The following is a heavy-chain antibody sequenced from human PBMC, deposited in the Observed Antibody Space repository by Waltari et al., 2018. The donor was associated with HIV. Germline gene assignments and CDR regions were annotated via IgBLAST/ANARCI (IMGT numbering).Heavy chain of an antibody. V-gene: IGHV1-69*19. D-gene: IGHD1-26*01. Sequence: QAQLVQSGAETKKPGSSVTVSCQASGGAFDTFAFTWVRQAPGQGLEWLGGTAPFFGVIYAQDFNGRVTITSNPSTRTVFLELGGLRPDDTAVYFCAKSDFTELVRGQKAFDVWGQG. CDR1: GGAFDTFA. CDR3: AKSDFTELVRGQKAFDV. CDR2: TAPFFGV. J-gene: IGHJ3*01.